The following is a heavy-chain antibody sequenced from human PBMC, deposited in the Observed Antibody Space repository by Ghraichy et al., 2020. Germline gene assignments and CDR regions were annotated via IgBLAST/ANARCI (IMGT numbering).Heavy chain of an antibody. CDR1: GFTFSSYA. CDR2: ISYDGSNK. V-gene: IGHV3-30*04. J-gene: IGHJ4*02. CDR3: ASPIVVVPAAIPNRDY. Sequence: GGSLRLSCAASGFTFSSYAMHWVRQAPGKGLEWVAVISYDGSNKYYADSVKGRFTISRDNSKNTLYLQMNSLRAEDTAVYYCASPIVVVPAAIPNRDYWGQGTLVTVSS. D-gene: IGHD2-2*02.